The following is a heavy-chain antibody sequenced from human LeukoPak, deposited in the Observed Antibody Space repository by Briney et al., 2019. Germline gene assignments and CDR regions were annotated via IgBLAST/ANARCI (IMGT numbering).Heavy chain of an antibody. Sequence: GGSLRLSCAASGFTFAPYAMSWVRQAPGKGLEWVSVIGGSGSAYNTYYTDSVKGRFTISRDNSKNTVYLQMDSLTAEDTAEYYCARGLARVRGVRPFYFDYWGQGTLVTVSS. D-gene: IGHD3-10*01. CDR3: ARGLARVRGVRPFYFDY. CDR2: IGGSGSAYNT. V-gene: IGHV3-23*01. J-gene: IGHJ4*02. CDR1: GFTFAPYA.